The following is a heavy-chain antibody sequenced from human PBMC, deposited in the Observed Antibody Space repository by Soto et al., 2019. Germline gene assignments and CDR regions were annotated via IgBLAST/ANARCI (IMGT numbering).Heavy chain of an antibody. Sequence: GGSLRLSCTVSEFTFSDYWMHWVRQAPGKGLVWVSRINTDGTTTNYADSVRGRFTISRDNARNTLYLQMNSLRGEDTAVYYCATAGNYRFDTWGHGTLVTVSS. CDR2: INTDGTTT. D-gene: IGHD3-16*02. V-gene: IGHV3-74*01. CDR3: ATAGNYRFDT. J-gene: IGHJ4*01. CDR1: EFTFSDYW.